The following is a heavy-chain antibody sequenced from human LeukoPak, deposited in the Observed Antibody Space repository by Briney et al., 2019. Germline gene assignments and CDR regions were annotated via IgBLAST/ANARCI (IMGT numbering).Heavy chain of an antibody. CDR3: AKILGGRYSYGINYGMDV. V-gene: IGHV3-30*18. Sequence: GGSLRLSCAASGFTFSSYGMHWVRQAPGKGLEWVAVISYDGSNKYYADSVKGRFTISRDNSKNTLYLQMNSLRAEDTAVYYCAKILGGRYSYGINYGMDVWGQGTTVTVSS. CDR1: GFTFSSYG. J-gene: IGHJ6*02. D-gene: IGHD5-18*01. CDR2: ISYDGSNK.